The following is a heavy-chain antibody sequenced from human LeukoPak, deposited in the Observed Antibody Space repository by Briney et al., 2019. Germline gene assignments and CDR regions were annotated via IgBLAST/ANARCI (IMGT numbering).Heavy chain of an antibody. Sequence: PGGSLRLSCAASGFTFGGFWMSWVRQAPGKGLEWVANIKQDGSQQFYVDSVRGRFTISRDNAKNSLFLQINTLRAEDSAIYYCARFRTSAWYVGDLWGQGTLSPSPQ. CDR1: GFTFGGFW. D-gene: IGHD6-19*01. V-gene: IGHV3-7*01. J-gene: IGHJ5*02. CDR3: ARFRTSAWYVGDL. CDR2: IKQDGSQQ.